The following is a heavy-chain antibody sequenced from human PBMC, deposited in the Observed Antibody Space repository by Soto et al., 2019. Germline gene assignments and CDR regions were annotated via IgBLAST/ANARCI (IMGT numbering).Heavy chain of an antibody. CDR1: GYSFTDYH. V-gene: IGHV1-2*04. D-gene: IGHD2-8*01. Sequence: QVQLVQSGAEVKKPGASVKVSCKASGYSFTDYHIHWVRQAPGQGLEWLGRINPQSDGTSTAQKFQGWVTMTTDTSISTASMELTRLTSDDTAIYYCARGDSTDCSNGVCSFFYNHDMDVWGQGTTVTVSS. J-gene: IGHJ6*02. CDR2: INPQSDGT. CDR3: ARGDSTDCSNGVCSFFYNHDMDV.